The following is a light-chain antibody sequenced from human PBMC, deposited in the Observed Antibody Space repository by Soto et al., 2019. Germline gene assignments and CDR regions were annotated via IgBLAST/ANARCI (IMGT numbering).Light chain of an antibody. CDR2: AAS. CDR1: QGISSY. Sequence: DIQMTQSPSFLSASVGDRVTITCRASQGISSYLAWYQQKPGKAPKLLIYAASTLQSGVPSRFSGSGSGTEFTLTISSLQSEDFAVYYCQQYNNWPQTFGQGTKVDI. CDR3: QQYNNWPQT. J-gene: IGKJ1*01. V-gene: IGKV1-9*01.